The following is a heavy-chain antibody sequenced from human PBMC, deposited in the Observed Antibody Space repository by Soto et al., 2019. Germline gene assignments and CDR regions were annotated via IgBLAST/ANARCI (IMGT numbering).Heavy chain of an antibody. CDR2: ISAYNGNT. CDR1: GYTFTSYG. V-gene: IGHV1-18*04. D-gene: IGHD3-3*01. J-gene: IGHJ4*02. CDR3: AWITTICGVVPYGPFDC. Sequence: ASVKVSCKASGYTFTSYGISWVRQAPGQGLEWMGWISAYNGNTNYAQKLQGRVTMTTDTSTSTAYMELRSLRSDDTAVYYCAWITTICGVVPYGPFDCWGQGTMITASS.